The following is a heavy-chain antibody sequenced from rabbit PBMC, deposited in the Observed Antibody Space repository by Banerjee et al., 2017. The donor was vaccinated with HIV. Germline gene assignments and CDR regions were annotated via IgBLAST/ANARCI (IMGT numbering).Heavy chain of an antibody. Sequence: QEQLVESGGGLVQPGASLTLTCTASGFSFSSGYWICWVRQAPGKGLEWIGCIGAGSGATYYASWAKGRFTISKTSSTTVTLQMTSLTAADTATYFCARELVVVLMGLGYYGMDLWGQGTLVTVS. D-gene: IGHD8-1*01. J-gene: IGHJ6*01. CDR1: GFSFSSGYW. V-gene: IGHV1S45*01. CDR2: IGAGSGAT. CDR3: ARELVVVLMGLGYYGMDL.